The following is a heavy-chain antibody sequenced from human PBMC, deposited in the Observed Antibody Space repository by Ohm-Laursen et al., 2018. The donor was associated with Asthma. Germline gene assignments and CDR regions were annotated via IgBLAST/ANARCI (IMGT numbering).Heavy chain of an antibody. D-gene: IGHD6-13*01. CDR3: ARDNSIAAAGSGSSFDP. CDR1: GYTFTSYG. CDR2: ISAYNGNT. Sequence: SVKVSCKASGYTFTSYGISWVRQAPGQGLEWMGWISAYNGNTNYAQKLQGRVTMTTDTSTSTAYMELRSLRSDDTAVYYCARDNSIAAAGSGSSFDPWGQGTLVTVSS. J-gene: IGHJ5*02. V-gene: IGHV1-18*04.